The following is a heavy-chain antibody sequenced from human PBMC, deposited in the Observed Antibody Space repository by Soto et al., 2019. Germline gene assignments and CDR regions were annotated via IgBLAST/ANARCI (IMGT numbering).Heavy chain of an antibody. J-gene: IGHJ4*02. CDR3: AKDLGQWTTTEYSFDH. CDR2: ISYAGRSA. Sequence: QVQLVESGGGVIQPGGSLRLSCAASGFTFSSHPMHWDRQAPGKGLAWVAVISYAGRSAYYSDSVKGRFTISRDNSKNPLYREKDSLRGEDTAVYYCAKDLGQWTTTEYSFDHWGQGARVTVSS. V-gene: IGHV3-30*18. D-gene: IGHD4-4*01. CDR1: GFTFSSHP.